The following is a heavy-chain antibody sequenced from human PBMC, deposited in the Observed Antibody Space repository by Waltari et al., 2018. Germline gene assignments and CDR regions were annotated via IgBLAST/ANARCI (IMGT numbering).Heavy chain of an antibody. Sequence: QVQLVQSGAEVKKPGSSVKVSCKASGGTFSSYAISWVRQAPGQGLEWMGRIIPIFGTANYAQKFQGRVTITADKSTSTAYMELSSLRAEDTAMYYCATDYDGNAYVAFDIWGQGTMVTVSS. CDR1: GGTFSSYA. CDR3: ATDYDGNAYVAFDI. CDR2: IIPIFGTA. V-gene: IGHV1-69*08. D-gene: IGHD3-22*01. J-gene: IGHJ3*02.